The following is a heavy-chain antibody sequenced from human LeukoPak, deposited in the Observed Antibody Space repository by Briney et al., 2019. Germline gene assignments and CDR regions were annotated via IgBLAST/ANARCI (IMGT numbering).Heavy chain of an antibody. Sequence: QPGGSLRLSCAASGFIFSNFAMSWVRQAPGKGPEWVSTISGSGGNTYYTDSVKGRFTISRDNSKNTLYLQMNSLRAEDTAVYYCAKEGYCSGGSCYWLAFDFRGQGTMVTVSS. D-gene: IGHD2-15*01. CDR2: ISGSGGNT. CDR3: AKEGYCSGGSCYWLAFDF. V-gene: IGHV3-23*01. J-gene: IGHJ3*01. CDR1: GFIFSNFA.